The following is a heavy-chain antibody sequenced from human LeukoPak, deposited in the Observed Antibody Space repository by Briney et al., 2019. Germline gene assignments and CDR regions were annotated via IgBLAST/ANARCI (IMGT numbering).Heavy chain of an antibody. CDR2: ISYDGSNK. V-gene: IGHV3-30*04. CDR3: ARYPLWFGELLLYYYYYMDV. J-gene: IGHJ6*03. Sequence: SCKAPGYTFTGYYMHWVRQAPGKGLEWVAVISYDGSNKYYADSVKGRFTISRDNSKNTLYLQMNSLRAEDTAVYYCARYPLWFGELLLYYYYYMDVWGKGTTVTVSS. D-gene: IGHD3-10*01. CDR1: GYTFTGYY.